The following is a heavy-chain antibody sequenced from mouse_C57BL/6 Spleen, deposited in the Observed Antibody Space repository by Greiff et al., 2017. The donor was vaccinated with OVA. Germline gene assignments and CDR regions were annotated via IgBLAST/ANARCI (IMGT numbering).Heavy chain of an antibody. J-gene: IGHJ1*03. Sequence: QVQLKQSGPELVKPGASVKISCKASGYAFSSSWMNWVKQRPGKGLEWIGRIYPGDGATNYNGKFKGKATLTADKSSSTAYMQLSSLTSEDSAVYFGARVGSSPWYFDVWGTGTTVTVSS. CDR1: GYAFSSSW. D-gene: IGHD1-1*01. V-gene: IGHV1-82*01. CDR2: IYPGDGAT. CDR3: ARVGSSPWYFDV.